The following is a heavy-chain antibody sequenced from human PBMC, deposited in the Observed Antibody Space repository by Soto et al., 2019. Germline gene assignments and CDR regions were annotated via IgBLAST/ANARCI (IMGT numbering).Heavy chain of an antibody. D-gene: IGHD4-17*01. J-gene: IGHJ4*02. CDR3: ARFRPADPYGDYVSFDY. CDR2: IYYSGRT. V-gene: IGHV4-59*01. Sequence: QVQLQESGPGLVKPSETLSLTCTVSGGSISSYYWSWIRQPPGKGLEWIGYIYYSGRTNYHPALKSRVTISVDTFKNQFSLKVLSVTAPDTAVYYCARFRPADPYGDYVSFDYWGQGTLVTVSS. CDR1: GGSISSYY.